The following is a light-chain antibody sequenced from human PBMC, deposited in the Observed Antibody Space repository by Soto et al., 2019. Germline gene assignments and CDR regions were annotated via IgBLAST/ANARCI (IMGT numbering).Light chain of an antibody. J-gene: IGKJ5*01. CDR1: QGISSY. V-gene: IGKV1-9*01. Sequence: IQLTQSPSSLSASVGDRVTITCRASQGISSYLAWYQQKPGKAPKLLIYAASTLQSGVPSRFSGSGSGTDFTLTISSLQPEDFATYYCQQSYTAPITFGRGTRLEIK. CDR3: QQSYTAPIT. CDR2: AAS.